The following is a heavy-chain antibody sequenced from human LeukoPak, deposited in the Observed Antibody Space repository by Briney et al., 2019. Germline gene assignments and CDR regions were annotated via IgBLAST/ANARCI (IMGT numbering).Heavy chain of an antibody. CDR2: IYYSGST. D-gene: IGHD5-18*01. J-gene: IGHJ6*03. V-gene: IGHV4-59*01. CDR3: ARIQQGYYYYMDV. Sequence: ASETLSLTCPVSGGSISSYYWSWIRQPPGKGLEWIGYIYYSGSTNYNPSLKSRVTMSVDTSKNQFSLRLSSVTAADTAVYYCARIQQGYYYYMDVWGKGTTVTVSS. CDR1: GGSISSYY.